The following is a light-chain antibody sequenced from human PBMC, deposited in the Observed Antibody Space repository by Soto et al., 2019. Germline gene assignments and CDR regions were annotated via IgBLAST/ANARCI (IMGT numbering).Light chain of an antibody. CDR2: GAS. Sequence: ESLLTQSPGTLSLSPGERATLSCRASQSVSTRYLAWYQQKTGQAPRLLIYGASIRAAGIPDMFSGSGAGTDVTLTISRRQQADFAVYYCHQFGSSPLAFTFGQGTKLEI. V-gene: IGKV3-20*01. J-gene: IGKJ2*01. CDR1: QSVSTRY. CDR3: HQFGSSPLAFT.